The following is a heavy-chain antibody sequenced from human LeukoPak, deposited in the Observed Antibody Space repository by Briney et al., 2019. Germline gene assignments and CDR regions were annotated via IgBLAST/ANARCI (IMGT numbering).Heavy chain of an antibody. D-gene: IGHD3-22*01. V-gene: IGHV1-18*01. CDR1: GYTFTSYG. Sequence: ASVKVPCKASGYTFTSYGISWVRQAPGQGLEWMGWISAYNGNTNYAQKLQGRVTMTTDTSTSTAYMELRSLRSDDTAVYYCARSYYDSGGYYYDPMIDYWGQGTLVTVSS. J-gene: IGHJ4*02. CDR2: ISAYNGNT. CDR3: ARSYYDSGGYYYDPMIDY.